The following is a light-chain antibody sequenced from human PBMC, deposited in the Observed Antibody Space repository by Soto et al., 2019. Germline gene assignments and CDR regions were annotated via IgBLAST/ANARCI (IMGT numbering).Light chain of an antibody. V-gene: IGLV2-23*01. J-gene: IGLJ1*01. CDR2: EGN. Sequence: QSALTQPASVSGSPGQSITISCTGTSSDVGSYNLVSWYQQHPGKAPKLMIYEGNKRPSGVSNRFSGSKSGNTASLTISRLQDEDEADYYCCSFAGSSTLYVFGTGTKVTVL. CDR3: CSFAGSSTLYV. CDR1: SSDVGSYNL.